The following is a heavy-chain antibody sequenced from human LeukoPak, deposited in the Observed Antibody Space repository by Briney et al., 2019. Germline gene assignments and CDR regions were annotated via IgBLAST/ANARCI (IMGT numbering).Heavy chain of an antibody. D-gene: IGHD6-13*01. Sequence: ASVKVSCKASGYTFTSYYMHWVRQAPGQGLEWMGIINPSGGSTSYAQKFQGRVTMTRDASTSTVYMELSSLRSEDTAVYYCARDLNQQLPDYWGQGTLVTVSS. CDR1: GYTFTSYY. J-gene: IGHJ4*02. CDR2: INPSGGST. CDR3: ARDLNQQLPDY. V-gene: IGHV1-46*01.